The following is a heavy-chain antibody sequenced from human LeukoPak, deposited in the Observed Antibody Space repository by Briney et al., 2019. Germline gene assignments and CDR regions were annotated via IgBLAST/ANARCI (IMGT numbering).Heavy chain of an antibody. CDR1: GFTFSNYW. V-gene: IGHV3-7*01. D-gene: IGHD3-3*01. CDR2: IKQNGNEK. Sequence: PGGSLRLSCAASGFTFSNYWMNWVRQAPGKGLEWGANIKQNGNEKYYVDSVKGRFTSSRDNAKNSLYLQTNSLRVEDTAVYYCAKPITVSGATDGFDIWGRGTMVTVSS. J-gene: IGHJ3*02. CDR3: AKPITVSGATDGFDI.